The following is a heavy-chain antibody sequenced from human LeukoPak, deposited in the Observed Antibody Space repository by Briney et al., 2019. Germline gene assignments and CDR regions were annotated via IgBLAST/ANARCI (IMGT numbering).Heavy chain of an antibody. Sequence: GGSLRLSCAASGFTFSSYWMSWVRQAPGKGLEWVANIKQDGREKYHVDSVKGRFTISRDNAKNSLYLQMNSLRAEDTAVYYCARENPERYCSGGSCYLYYFDYWGQGTLVTVSS. D-gene: IGHD2-15*01. J-gene: IGHJ4*02. V-gene: IGHV3-7*01. CDR1: GFTFSSYW. CDR2: IKQDGREK. CDR3: ARENPERYCSGGSCYLYYFDY.